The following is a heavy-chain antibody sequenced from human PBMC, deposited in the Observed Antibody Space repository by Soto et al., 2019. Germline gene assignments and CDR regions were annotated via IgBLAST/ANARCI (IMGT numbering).Heavy chain of an antibody. V-gene: IGHV5-51*01. CDR2: IYPGDSDT. J-gene: IGHJ3*02. D-gene: IGHD3-3*01. CDR3: ARRITIVCVVSDDAFDI. Sequence: GESLKISCKGSGYSFTSYWIGWVRQMPGKGLEWMGIIYPGDSDTRYSPSFQGQVTISADKSISTAYLQWSSLKASDTAMYYCARRITIVCVVSDDAFDIWGQGTMVTVSS. CDR1: GYSFTSYW.